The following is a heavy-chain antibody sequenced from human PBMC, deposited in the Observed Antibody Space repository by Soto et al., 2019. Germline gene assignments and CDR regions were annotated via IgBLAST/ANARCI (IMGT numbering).Heavy chain of an antibody. V-gene: IGHV5-51*01. CDR3: ARPREAGKYYYGVDV. CDR1: GFSFTSQW. J-gene: IGHJ6*02. Sequence: PGESLKISCKGAGFSFTSQWIAWVRQMPGKGLEWMGTVYPSDSHTRYSPSFQGQVTISADKSISTAYLQWSSLKASDTAMYYCARPREAGKYYYGVDVWGQGTTVTVSS. D-gene: IGHD6-19*01. CDR2: VYPSDSHT.